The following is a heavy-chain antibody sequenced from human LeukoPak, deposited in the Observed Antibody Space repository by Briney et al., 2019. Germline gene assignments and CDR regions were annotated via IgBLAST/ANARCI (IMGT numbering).Heavy chain of an antibody. J-gene: IGHJ4*02. Sequence: PSETLSLTCTVYGGSFSGYYWSWIRQPPGKGLQWIGEINHSGITNYNPSLKSRVTISVDTSKDQFSLKLSSVTAADTAVYYCASQLLWSGHKYWGQGTLVTVS. CDR2: INHSGIT. CDR3: ASQLLWSGHKY. CDR1: GGSFSGYY. V-gene: IGHV4-34*01. D-gene: IGHD3-3*01.